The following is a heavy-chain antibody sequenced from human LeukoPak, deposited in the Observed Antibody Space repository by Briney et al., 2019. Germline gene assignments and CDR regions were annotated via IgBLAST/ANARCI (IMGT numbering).Heavy chain of an antibody. J-gene: IGHJ3*02. CDR2: IYYSGST. V-gene: IGHV4-59*01. CDR1: GGSISSYY. CDR3: AREGSSSWYDAFDI. D-gene: IGHD6-13*01. Sequence: PSETLSLTCTVSGGSISSYYWSWIRQPPGKGLEWIGYIYYSGSTNYNPSLKSRVTISVDTSKNQFSLKLSSVTAADTAVYYCAREGSSSWYDAFDIWGQGTMVTVSS.